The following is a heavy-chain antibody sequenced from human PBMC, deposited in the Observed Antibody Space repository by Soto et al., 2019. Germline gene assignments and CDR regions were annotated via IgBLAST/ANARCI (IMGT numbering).Heavy chain of an antibody. Sequence: SETLSLTCTVSGGSISSSSYYWGWIRQPPGKGLEWIGSIYYSGSTYYNPSLKSRVTISVDTSKNQFSLKLGSVTAADTAVYYCARSTVTTEYFQHWGQGTLVTVSS. CDR2: IYYSGST. CDR3: ARSTVTTEYFQH. J-gene: IGHJ1*01. V-gene: IGHV4-39*07. D-gene: IGHD4-17*01. CDR1: GGSISSSSYY.